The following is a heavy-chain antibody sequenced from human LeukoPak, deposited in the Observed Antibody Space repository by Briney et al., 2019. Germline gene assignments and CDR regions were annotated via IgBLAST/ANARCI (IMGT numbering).Heavy chain of an antibody. CDR3: ARDLDYDFWSTNFDY. J-gene: IGHJ4*02. CDR2: INPNSGGT. CDR1: GYTFTGYY. Sequence: ASVKVSCKASGYTFTGYYMHWVRQAPGQGLEWMGWINPNSGGTNYARKFQGRVTMTRDTSISTAYMELSRLRSDDTAVYYCARDLDYDFWSTNFDYWGQGTLVTVSS. D-gene: IGHD3-3*01. V-gene: IGHV1-2*02.